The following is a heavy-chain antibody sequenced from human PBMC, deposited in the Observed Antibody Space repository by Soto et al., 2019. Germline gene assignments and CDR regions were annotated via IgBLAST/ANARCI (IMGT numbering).Heavy chain of an antibody. D-gene: IGHD5-12*01. CDR3: ARQSGMDV. V-gene: IGHV5-51*01. J-gene: IGHJ6*02. CDR1: GYNFAGYW. CDR2: IFPGDSDT. Sequence: GESLKISCKTSGYNFAGYWIGWVRQMPGKGLEWLGSIFPGDSDTKYGPSFQGQVIIAADKSIRTAYLQWSSLKASDTAIYYCARQSGMDVWGQGTTVTVSS.